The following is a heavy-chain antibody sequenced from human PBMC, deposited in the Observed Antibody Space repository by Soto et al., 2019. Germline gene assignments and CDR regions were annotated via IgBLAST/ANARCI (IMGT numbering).Heavy chain of an antibody. Sequence: GESLKISCKGSGYSFTSYWICRVRQMPGKGLEWMGIIYPGDSDTRYSPSFQGQVTISADKSISTAYLQWSSLKASDTAMYYCARPITLRAGLVYAIVWGQGTLVTVSS. CDR1: GYSFTSYW. J-gene: IGHJ4*02. CDR2: IYPGDSDT. V-gene: IGHV5-51*01. D-gene: IGHD2-8*01. CDR3: ARPITLRAGLVYAIV.